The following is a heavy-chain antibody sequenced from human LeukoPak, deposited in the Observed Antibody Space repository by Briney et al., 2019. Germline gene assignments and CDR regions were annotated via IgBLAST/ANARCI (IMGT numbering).Heavy chain of an antibody. CDR3: ARGEQQLVLDAFDI. Sequence: PSETLSLTCAVYGGSFSGYYWSWIRQPPGKGLEWIGEINHSGSTNYNPSLRSRITISVDTSKNQFSLKLSSVTAADTAVYYCARGEQQLVLDAFDIWGQGTMVTVSS. CDR1: GGSFSGYY. J-gene: IGHJ3*02. V-gene: IGHV4-34*01. CDR2: INHSGST. D-gene: IGHD6-13*01.